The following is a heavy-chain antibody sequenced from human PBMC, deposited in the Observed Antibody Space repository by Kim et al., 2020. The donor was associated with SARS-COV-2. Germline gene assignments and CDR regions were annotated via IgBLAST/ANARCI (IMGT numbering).Heavy chain of an antibody. J-gene: IGHJ4*02. CDR3: ARARLYCSSTSCYRYFDY. V-gene: IGHV1-69*13. CDR1: GGTFSSYA. CDR2: IIPIFGTA. D-gene: IGHD2-2*01. Sequence: SVKVSCKASGGTFSSYAISWVRQAPGQGLEWMGGIIPIFGTANYAQKFQGRVTITADESTSTAYMELSSLRSEDTAVYYCARARLYCSSTSCYRYFDYWGQGTLVTVSS.